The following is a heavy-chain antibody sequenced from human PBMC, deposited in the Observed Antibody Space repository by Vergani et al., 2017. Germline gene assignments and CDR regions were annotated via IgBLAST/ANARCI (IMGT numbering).Heavy chain of an antibody. V-gene: IGHV3-30*02. CDR1: GFSFSGYW. J-gene: IGHJ4*02. Sequence: VQLVESGGGLIHPGGSLRLSCEGSGFSFSGYWMHWVRQSPEKGLVWVAFIQYDGSDIFYADFVEGRFTISRDNSKNSLYLQMRSLRFDDTAVYYCANEGSANRIRGWLDHWGQGALVTVSS. CDR2: IQYDGSDI. CDR3: ANEGSANRIRGWLDH. D-gene: IGHD3-10*01.